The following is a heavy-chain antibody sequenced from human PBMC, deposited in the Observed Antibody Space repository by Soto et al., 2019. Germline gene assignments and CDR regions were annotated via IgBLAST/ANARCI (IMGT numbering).Heavy chain of an antibody. J-gene: IGHJ6*02. V-gene: IGHV3-74*01. CDR2: INSDGSST. D-gene: IGHD6-25*01. CDR1: GFTFSSYW. CDR3: ATETATPGGRGYYYYGMDV. Sequence: GGSLRLSCAASGFTFSSYWMHWVRQAPGKGLVWVSRINSDGSSTSYANSVKGRFTISRDNATNTLYLQMNSLRAEVTAVYYCATETATPGGRGYYYYGMDVWGQGTTVTVSS.